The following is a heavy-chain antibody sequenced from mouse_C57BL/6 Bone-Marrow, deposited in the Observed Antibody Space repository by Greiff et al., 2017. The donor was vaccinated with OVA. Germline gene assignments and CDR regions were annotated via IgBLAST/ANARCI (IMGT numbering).Heavy chain of an antibody. V-gene: IGHV1-55*01. J-gene: IGHJ3*01. Sequence: QVQLQQPGAELVKPGASVKMSCKASGYTFTSYWITWVKQRPGQGLEWIGDIYPGSGSTNYNEKFKSKATLTVDTSSSTAYMQLSSLTSEDSAVYYCARSRQLRQAWFAYWGQGTLVTVSA. CDR1: GYTFTSYW. CDR2: IYPGSGST. D-gene: IGHD3-2*02. CDR3: ARSRQLRQAWFAY.